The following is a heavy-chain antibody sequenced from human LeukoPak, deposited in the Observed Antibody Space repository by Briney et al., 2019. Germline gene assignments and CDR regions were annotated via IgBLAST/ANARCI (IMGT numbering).Heavy chain of an antibody. J-gene: IGHJ4*02. D-gene: IGHD6-13*01. CDR3: ARDRGGYSTDFDF. CDR2: ISGSGGST. CDR1: GFTFSSYA. V-gene: IGHV3-23*01. Sequence: GGSLSLSCAASGFTFSSYAMSWVRQAPGKGLEWVSAISGSGGSTYYADSVKGRFTISRDNSMNTLYLQMNGLRADDTAVYYCARDRGGYSTDFDFWGQGTLVTVTS.